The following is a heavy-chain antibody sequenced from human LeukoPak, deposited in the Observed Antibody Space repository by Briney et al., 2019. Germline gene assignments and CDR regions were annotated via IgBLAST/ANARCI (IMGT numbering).Heavy chain of an antibody. CDR3: ARGMYSSSWFDP. Sequence: ASVNVSCKASGYTFTSYDINWVRQATGQGLEWMGWMNPNSGNTGYAQKFQGRVTMTRNTSISTAYMELSSLRSEDTAVYYCARGMYSSSWFDPWGQGTLVTVSS. CDR1: GYTFTSYD. V-gene: IGHV1-8*01. CDR2: MNPNSGNT. D-gene: IGHD6-13*01. J-gene: IGHJ5*02.